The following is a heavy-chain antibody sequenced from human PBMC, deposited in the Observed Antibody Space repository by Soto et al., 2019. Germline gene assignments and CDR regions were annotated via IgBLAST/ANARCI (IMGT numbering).Heavy chain of an antibody. Sequence: SVMVSCKASGGTFSSYTISLVRQAPGQGLKWMGRIIPIVGIANYAQKFQGRVTITADKSTSRAYMELSSLRTEETAAYYCASTLNGPHYDFWSGYYQGWFDPWGQGTLVTVSS. V-gene: IGHV1-69*02. CDR1: GGTFSSYT. D-gene: IGHD3-3*01. CDR2: IIPIVGIA. CDR3: ASTLNGPHYDFWSGYYQGWFDP. J-gene: IGHJ5*02.